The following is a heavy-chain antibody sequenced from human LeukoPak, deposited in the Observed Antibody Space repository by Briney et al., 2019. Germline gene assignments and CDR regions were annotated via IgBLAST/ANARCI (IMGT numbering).Heavy chain of an antibody. CDR3: ARDKQGGYSGYEGLF. D-gene: IGHD5-12*01. CDR2: INPSGGST. CDR1: GYTFTSYY. J-gene: IGHJ4*02. Sequence: ASVKVSCKASGYTFTSYYMHWVRQAPGQGLEWMGLINPSGGSTSYAQKFQGRVTMTRDMSTSTVYMELSSLRSEDTAVYYCARDKQGGYSGYEGLFWGQGTLVTVSS. V-gene: IGHV1-46*01.